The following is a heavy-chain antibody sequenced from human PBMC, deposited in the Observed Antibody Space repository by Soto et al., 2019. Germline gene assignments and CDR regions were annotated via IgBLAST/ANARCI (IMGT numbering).Heavy chain of an antibody. CDR1: GFNFDEFA. Sequence: GASLRLSCTGTGFNFDEFAINWFRQAPGKGLEWVGLIINQTYHETPEYAAAVKGRFTISRDTSNGIAYLQMSSLRVDDSDVYYRTRAERPATAYFSLYCGQGTTGTVAS. D-gene: IGHD1-26*01. CDR2: IINQTYHETP. CDR3: TRAERPATAYFSLY. J-gene: IGHJ4*02. V-gene: IGHV3-49*03.